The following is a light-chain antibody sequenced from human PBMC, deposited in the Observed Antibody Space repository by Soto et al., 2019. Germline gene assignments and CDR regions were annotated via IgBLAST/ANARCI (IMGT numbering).Light chain of an antibody. V-gene: IGLV1-47*01. CDR2: MND. CDR3: ASWDDSMSGYV. Sequence: QSALAQPPSASGNPGQRLTISCSGSTSDILRNYVYWYRQFPGTAPRLLISMNDQRPSGVPDRFSGSKSGTSASLAISGLRSEDEADYYCASWDDSMSGYVFGPGTKVNVL. CDR1: TSDILRNY. J-gene: IGLJ1*01.